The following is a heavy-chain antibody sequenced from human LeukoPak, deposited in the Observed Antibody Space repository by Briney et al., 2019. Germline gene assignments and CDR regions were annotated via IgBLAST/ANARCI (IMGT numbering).Heavy chain of an antibody. CDR1: GFTFSSYS. Sequence: GGSLRLSCAASGFTFSSYSMNWVRQAPGKGLEWVSSISGSGGSTYYADSVKGRFTISRDNSKNTLYLQMNSLRAEDTAVYYWEKKAWWHYYDSSGYYCGGYWGQGTLVTVSS. V-gene: IGHV3-23*01. CDR2: ISGSGGST. J-gene: IGHJ4*02. CDR3: EKKAWWHYYDSSGYYCGGY. D-gene: IGHD3-22*01.